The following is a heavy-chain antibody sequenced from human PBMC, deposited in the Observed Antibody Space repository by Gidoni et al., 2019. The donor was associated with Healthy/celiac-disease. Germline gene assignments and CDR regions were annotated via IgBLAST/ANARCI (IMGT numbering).Heavy chain of an antibody. J-gene: IGHJ4*02. CDR1: GFTFRSYP. CDR2: ISGSGGST. V-gene: IGHV3-23*01. CDR3: AKAARITMIVVVITPFDY. Sequence: EVQLLESGGGLVQPGGSLRLSCAASGFTFRSYPLSWVRQAPGKGLEWVSAISGSGGSTYYTDSVKGRFTISRDNSKNTLYLQMNSLRAEDTAVYYCAKAARITMIVVVITPFDYWGQGTLVTVSS. D-gene: IGHD3-22*01.